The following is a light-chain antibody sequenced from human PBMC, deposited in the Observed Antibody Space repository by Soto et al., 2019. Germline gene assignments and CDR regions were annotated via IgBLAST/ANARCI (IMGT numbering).Light chain of an antibody. CDR1: SSNIGNNY. V-gene: IGLV1-51*01. CDR2: DNN. J-gene: IGLJ2*01. CDR3: GTWDSRLSAVV. Sequence: QSALTQPPSVSAAPGQKVTISCSGSSSNIGNNYVSWYQQFPGTAPKLLIYDNNKRPSGIPDRFSGSKSGTSATLGITGLQTGDEADYYCGTWDSRLSAVVFGGGTKLTVL.